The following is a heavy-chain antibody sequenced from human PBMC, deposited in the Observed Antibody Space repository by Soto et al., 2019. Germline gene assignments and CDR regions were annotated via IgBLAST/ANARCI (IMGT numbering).Heavy chain of an antibody. V-gene: IGHV1-46*01. J-gene: IGHJ4*02. CDR3: ARGGDVDTAMDDFDY. CDR2: INPSGGST. Sequence: QVQLVQSGAEVKKPGASVKVSCKASGYTFTSYYMHWVRQAPGQGLEWMGIINPSGGSTSYAQKFQGRVTMTRDTSTSTGYMELSSLRSEDTAVYYCARGGDVDTAMDDFDYWGQGTLVTVSS. D-gene: IGHD5-18*01. CDR1: GYTFTSYY.